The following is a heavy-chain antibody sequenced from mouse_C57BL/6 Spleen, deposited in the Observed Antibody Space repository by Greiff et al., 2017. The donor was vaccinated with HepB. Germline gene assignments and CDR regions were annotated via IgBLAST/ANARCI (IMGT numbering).Heavy chain of an antibody. D-gene: IGHD3-3*01. J-gene: IGHJ4*01. Sequence: VQLQQSGPELVKPGASVKISCKASGYAFSSSWMNWVKQRPGKGLEWIGRIYPGDGDTNYNGKFKGKATLTADKSSSTAYMQLSSLTSEDSAVYFCAREGDDYAMDYWGQGTSVTVSS. CDR3: AREGDDYAMDY. V-gene: IGHV1-82*01. CDR2: IYPGDGDT. CDR1: GYAFSSSW.